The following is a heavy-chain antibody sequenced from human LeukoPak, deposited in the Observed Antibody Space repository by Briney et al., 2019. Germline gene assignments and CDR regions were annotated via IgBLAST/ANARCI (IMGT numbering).Heavy chain of an antibody. CDR1: GYTFTGYY. CDR3: ARDPSSRGNFDY. J-gene: IGHJ4*02. Sequence: ASVKVSCKASGYTFTGYYIHWVRQAPGQGLEWMGRINPNTGGTDYAQKFQGRVTMTRDTSITTAYMELGRLRSDDTAVYYCARDPSSRGNFDYWGQGTLVTVSS. D-gene: IGHD5-24*01. CDR2: INPNTGGT. V-gene: IGHV1-2*06.